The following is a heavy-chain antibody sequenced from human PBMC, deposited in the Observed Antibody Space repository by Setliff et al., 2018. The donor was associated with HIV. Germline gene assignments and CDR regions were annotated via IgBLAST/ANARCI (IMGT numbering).Heavy chain of an antibody. Sequence: PGGSLRLSCAASGFIFSNAWMNWVRQAPGKGLEWVGRIEIKTDGGTTDYAAPVKGRFTISRDATRNALFLQMNGLKSDDTAIYYCTTEQGEDLTWFGVDYWGQGTLVTVSS. CDR1: GFIFSNAW. J-gene: IGHJ4*02. V-gene: IGHV3-15*04. CDR3: TTEQGEDLTWFGVDY. D-gene: IGHD3-10*01. CDR2: IEIKTDGGTT.